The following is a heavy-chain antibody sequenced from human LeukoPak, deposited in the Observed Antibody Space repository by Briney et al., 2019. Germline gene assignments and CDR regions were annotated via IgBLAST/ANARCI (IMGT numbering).Heavy chain of an antibody. Sequence: GASVKVSCKASGYTFTGYYMHWVRQAPGQGLEWMGWINPNSGGTNYAQKFQGRVTMTRDTSISTAYMELSRLRSDDTAVYYCARVSTLNRYYFDYWGQGTLVTVSS. D-gene: IGHD3-16*02. CDR2: INPNSGGT. J-gene: IGHJ4*02. CDR3: ARVSTLNRYYFDY. V-gene: IGHV1-2*02. CDR1: GYTFTGYY.